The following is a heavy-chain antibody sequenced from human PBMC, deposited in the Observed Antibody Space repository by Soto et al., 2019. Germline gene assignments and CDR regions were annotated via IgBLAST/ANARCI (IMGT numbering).Heavy chain of an antibody. CDR1: GGSFIGYY. D-gene: IGHD3-10*01. Sequence: PSETLSLTCAVYGGSFIGYYWSWIRQPPGKGLEWIGEINHSGSTNYNPSLKSRVTISVDTSKNQFSLKLSSVTAADTAVYYCARVGSGSYYNYYYYGMDVWGQGTTVTVSS. CDR3: ARVGSGSYYNYYYYGMDV. J-gene: IGHJ6*02. V-gene: IGHV4-34*01. CDR2: INHSGST.